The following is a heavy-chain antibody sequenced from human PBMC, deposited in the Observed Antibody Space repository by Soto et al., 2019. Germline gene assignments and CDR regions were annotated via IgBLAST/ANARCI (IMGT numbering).Heavy chain of an antibody. CDR3: ARDGGDWASGFGY. CDR1: GFSISNNY. Sequence: EVQLVETGGALIQPGGSLRLSCAVSGFSISNNYMFWVRQAPGKGLDWVSVIYTGGSAYYAESVKGRFTISRDSSKNMLYLQMNSLRDEDTAVYYCARDGGDWASGFGYWGQGTLVTVSS. D-gene: IGHD2-21*02. V-gene: IGHV3-53*02. J-gene: IGHJ4*02. CDR2: IYTGGSA.